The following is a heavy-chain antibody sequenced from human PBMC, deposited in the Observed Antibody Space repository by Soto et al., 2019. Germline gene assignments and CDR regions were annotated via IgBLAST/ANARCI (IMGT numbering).Heavy chain of an antibody. Sequence: SVKVSCKVPVYSVTKLSMHWVRQAPGKGLEWMGGFDPEDGETIYAQKFQGRVTMTEDTSTDTAYMELSSLRSEYTAVYYCATSRGSSWSSPDYWGQGTLVTVSS. CDR2: FDPEDGET. J-gene: IGHJ4*02. V-gene: IGHV1-24*01. CDR3: ATSRGSSWSSPDY. D-gene: IGHD6-13*01. CDR1: VYSVTKLS.